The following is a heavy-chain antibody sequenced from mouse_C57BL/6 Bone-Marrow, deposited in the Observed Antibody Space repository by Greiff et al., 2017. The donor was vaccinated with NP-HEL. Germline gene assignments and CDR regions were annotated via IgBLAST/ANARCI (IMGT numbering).Heavy chain of an antibody. J-gene: IGHJ2*01. CDR3: ARGSDYDDGDYFDY. V-gene: IGHV1-85*01. D-gene: IGHD2-4*01. CDR2: LYPRDGST. Sequence: VQLQQSGPELVKPGASVKLSCKASGYTFTSYDINWVKQRPGQGLEWIGWLYPRDGSTKYTEKFKGKATLTVAPSSSTAYMELHSLTSEDSAVYFCARGSDYDDGDYFDYWGQGTTLTVSS. CDR1: GYTFTSYD.